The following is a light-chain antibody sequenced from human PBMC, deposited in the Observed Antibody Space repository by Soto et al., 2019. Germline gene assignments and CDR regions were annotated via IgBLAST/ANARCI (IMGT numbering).Light chain of an antibody. Sequence: QSVLTQPASVSGSPGQSITISCTGTSSDVGGYNYVSWYQQHPGKAPKLMIYEVSNRPSGVSNRFSGSKSGNTASLTISGLTAEQEADYYCSSYTSSSTLPYVFGTGTKVTV. CDR1: SSDVGGYNY. CDR3: SSYTSSSTLPYV. CDR2: EVS. V-gene: IGLV2-14*01. J-gene: IGLJ1*01.